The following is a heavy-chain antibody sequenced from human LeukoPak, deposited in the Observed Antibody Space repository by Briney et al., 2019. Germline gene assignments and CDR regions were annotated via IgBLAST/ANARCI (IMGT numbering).Heavy chain of an antibody. D-gene: IGHD6-19*01. V-gene: IGHV3-23*01. CDR2: ITGSGGNT. J-gene: IGHJ4*02. Sequence: PGESLRLSCAASGFTFSSSAMSWVRQAPGKGLEWVSAITGSGGNTYYADSVKGRFTISRDNSKNTLYLQMNSLRADDTAVYYCARNRYSSIQAPFDYWGQGTLVTVSS. CDR3: ARNRYSSIQAPFDY. CDR1: GFTFSSSA.